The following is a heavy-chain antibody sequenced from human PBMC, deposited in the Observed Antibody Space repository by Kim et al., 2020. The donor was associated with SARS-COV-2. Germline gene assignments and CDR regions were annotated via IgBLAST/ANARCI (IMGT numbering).Heavy chain of an antibody. CDR2: VKSKTDGGTV. J-gene: IGHJ4*02. D-gene: IGHD2-2*01. CDR3: TTVSMR. V-gene: IGHV3-15*01. CDR1: GIPFSNAW. Sequence: GGSLRLSCAVSGIPFSNAWMNWVCQTPGKGLEWIGRVKSKTDGGTVDYAAPVKGRFTISRDDSKNTLFLLMNSLKTEDSGVYYCTTVSMRWGQGTLVTVSS.